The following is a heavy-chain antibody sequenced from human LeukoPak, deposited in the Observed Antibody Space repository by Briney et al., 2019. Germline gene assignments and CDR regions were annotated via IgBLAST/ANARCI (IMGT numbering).Heavy chain of an antibody. CDR3: AREGHSSSSALGAFDI. V-gene: IGHV1-2*02. Sequence: GASVKVSCKASGYTFTRYYMHWVRQAPGQGLEWMGWINPNSGGTNYAQKFQGRVTMTRDTSISTAYMELSRLRSDDTAVYYCAREGHSSSSALGAFDIWGQGTMVTVSS. CDR2: INPNSGGT. D-gene: IGHD6-6*01. J-gene: IGHJ3*02. CDR1: GYTFTRYY.